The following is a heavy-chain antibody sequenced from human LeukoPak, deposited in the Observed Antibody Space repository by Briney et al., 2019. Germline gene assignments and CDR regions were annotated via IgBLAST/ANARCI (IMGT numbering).Heavy chain of an antibody. V-gene: IGHV4-61*02. J-gene: IGHJ6*02. CDR2: MYTSGST. CDR3: AREGRTYYYYGMDV. Sequence: SETLSLTCTVSGGSISSGSYYWSWIRQPAGKGLEWIGRMYTSGSTNYNPSLKSRVTISVDTSKNQFSLKLSSVTAADTAVYYCAREGRTYYYYGMDVWGQGTTVTVSS. CDR1: GGSISSGSYY.